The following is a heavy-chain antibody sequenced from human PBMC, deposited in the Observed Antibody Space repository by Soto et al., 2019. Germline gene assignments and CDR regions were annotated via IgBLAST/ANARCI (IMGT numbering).Heavy chain of an antibody. CDR1: GGSISSSSYY. J-gene: IGHJ6*03. V-gene: IGHV4-39*01. CDR3: ARQAPYYDFWSGSHYYYYMDV. Sequence: SETLSLTCTVSGGSISSSSYYWGWIRQPPGKGLEWIGSIYYSGSTYYNPSLKSRVTISVDTSKNQFSLKLSSVTAADTAVYYCARQAPYYDFWSGSHYYYYMDVWGKGTTVTVSS. D-gene: IGHD3-3*01. CDR2: IYYSGST.